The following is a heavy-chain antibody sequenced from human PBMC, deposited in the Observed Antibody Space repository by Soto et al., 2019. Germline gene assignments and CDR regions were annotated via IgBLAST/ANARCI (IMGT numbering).Heavy chain of an antibody. D-gene: IGHD7-27*01. J-gene: IGHJ3*02. V-gene: IGHV3-64*01. CDR1: GFTFRSYA. Sequence: GSLRLSCAASGFTFRSYAMHWVRQAPGKGLEYVSAISSNGGSTYYANSVKGRFTISRDNSKNTLYLQMGSLRAEDMAVYYCARALGYAFDIWGQGTMVT. CDR2: ISSNGGST. CDR3: ARALGYAFDI.